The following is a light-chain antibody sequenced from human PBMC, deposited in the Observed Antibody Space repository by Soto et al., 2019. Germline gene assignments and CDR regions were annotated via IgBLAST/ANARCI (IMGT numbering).Light chain of an antibody. CDR2: DND. Sequence: QSVLTQPPSVSAAPGQKVTISCSGSSSNIGRNYVSWYQHLPGTAPKLLIYDNDKRPSGIPDRFSGYKSGTSATLGITGLQTGDEADYYGGAWDNSLSVVVFGGGTKVTVL. V-gene: IGLV1-51*01. J-gene: IGLJ2*01. CDR1: SSNIGRNY. CDR3: GAWDNSLSVVV.